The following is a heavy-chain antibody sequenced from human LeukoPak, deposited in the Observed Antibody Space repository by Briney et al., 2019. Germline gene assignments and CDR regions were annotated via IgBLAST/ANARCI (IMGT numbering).Heavy chain of an antibody. D-gene: IGHD3-10*01. V-gene: IGHV4-39*01. CDR1: GGSISSGTYH. CDR3: ARVWYGSATLGWFDP. Sequence: PSETLSLTCTVSGGSISSGTYHWGWIRQPPGEGLEWIGTVYYTGSTYYNPSLRSRVTISVDTSKNQFSLKLSSVTAADTAVFYCARVWYGSATLGWFDPWGQGTLVTVSS. J-gene: IGHJ5*02. CDR2: VYYTGST.